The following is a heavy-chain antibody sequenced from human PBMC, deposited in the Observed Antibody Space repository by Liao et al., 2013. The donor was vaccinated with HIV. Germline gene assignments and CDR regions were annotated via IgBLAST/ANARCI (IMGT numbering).Heavy chain of an antibody. D-gene: IGHD6-13*01. Sequence: QLQLQESGPGLVKPSETLSLTCTVSGGSISSSSYYWGWIRQPPGKGLEWIGSISYYGETYFNPSLKSRVSISADTSSNHVSLKLTSVTAADTAVYYCARFSSSWYYYYMDVWGKGTTVTVSS. CDR3: ARFSSSWYYYYMDV. CDR2: ISYYGET. V-gene: IGHV4-39*02. J-gene: IGHJ6*03. CDR1: GGSISSSSYY.